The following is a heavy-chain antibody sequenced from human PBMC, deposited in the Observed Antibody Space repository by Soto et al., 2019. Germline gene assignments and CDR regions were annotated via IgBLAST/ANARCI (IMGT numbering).Heavy chain of an antibody. CDR1: GFTFRRNA. CDR2: ISGSGNRT. CDR3: AKESPLMGGNDY. V-gene: IGHV3-23*01. D-gene: IGHD3-16*01. Sequence: EVQLLEYGGGLVQPGGSLRLSCAASGFTFRRNAMNWVRQAPGKGLEWVSSISGSGNRTFYADSVKGRFTISRDNSNNTLYLQISSLRVEDTAVYYCAKESPLMGGNDYWGQGTLVTVSS. J-gene: IGHJ4*02.